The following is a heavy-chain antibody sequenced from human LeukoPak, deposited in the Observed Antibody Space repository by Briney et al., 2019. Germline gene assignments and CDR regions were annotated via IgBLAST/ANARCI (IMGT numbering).Heavy chain of an antibody. CDR3: DRDGGGTNQDFDY. CDR1: GYTFTDSS. D-gene: IGHD1-26*01. J-gene: IGHJ4*02. V-gene: IGHV1-2*02. Sequence: ASVKVSCKASGYTFTDSSIHWVRQAPGQGLEWMGWINCDSGVTKYAEKFQGRVRMTRDTSNSTASMDLRRLTSEDTAIYFYDRDGGGTNQDFDYWGQGTLVTVSS. CDR2: INCDSGVT.